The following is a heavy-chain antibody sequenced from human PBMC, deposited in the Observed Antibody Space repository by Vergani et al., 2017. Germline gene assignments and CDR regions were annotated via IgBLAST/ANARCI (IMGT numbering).Heavy chain of an antibody. V-gene: IGHV4-61*02. CDR2: IYVSGIT. D-gene: IGHD4-23*01. J-gene: IGHJ3*01. CDR3: EKDNKQLRPRAFDL. CDR1: GASINNDFYY. Sequence: QVQLQESGPGLVKPSQTLSLTCTVSGASINNDFYYWHWIRQPAGKGLEWIGRIYVSGITDYNSSLQSRVSMSVDTSKNQFSLTLTSVTAADTAVYYCEKDNKQLRPRAFDLWDQGTMVTVSS.